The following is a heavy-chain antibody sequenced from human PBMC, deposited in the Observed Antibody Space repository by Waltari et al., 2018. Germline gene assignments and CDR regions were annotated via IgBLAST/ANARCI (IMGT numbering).Heavy chain of an antibody. CDR3: ARPGRVGGGSLMGLDY. J-gene: IGHJ4*02. CDR1: GGSTPSTSSY. V-gene: IGHV4-39*01. D-gene: IGHD2-15*01. Sequence: QLQLLESGPGLVKPSATLSLTCPVSGGSTPSTSSYWGWIRQPPGKGLEWLGRFSDTGNTYYNPSLKSRVTIAVDTSKNQFSLQLTSVTAADTAMYYCARPGRVGGGSLMGLDYWGQGTLVTVSS. CDR2: FSDTGNT.